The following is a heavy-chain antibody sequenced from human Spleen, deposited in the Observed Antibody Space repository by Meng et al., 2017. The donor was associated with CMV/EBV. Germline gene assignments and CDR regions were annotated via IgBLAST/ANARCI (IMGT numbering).Heavy chain of an antibody. D-gene: IGHD1-14*01. CDR2: ISSSSSYI. J-gene: IGHJ5*02. V-gene: IGHV3-21*01. Sequence: GGSLRLSCAASGFTFSSYSMNWVRQAPGKGLEWVSSISSSSSYIYYADSVKGRFTISRDNAKNSLYLQMNSLRAEDTAVYYCARAEILGWFDPWGQGTLVTVSS. CDR3: ARAEILGWFDP. CDR1: GFTFSSYS.